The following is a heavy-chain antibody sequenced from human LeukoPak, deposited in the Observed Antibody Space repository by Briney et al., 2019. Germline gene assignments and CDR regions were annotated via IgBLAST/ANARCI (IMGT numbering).Heavy chain of an antibody. CDR2: IYPGDSDT. V-gene: IGHV5-51*01. CDR1: GYSFTSYW. J-gene: IGHJ5*02. CDR3: ARHAYYDILTGYYRGNWFDP. Sequence: GESLKISCKGSGYSFTSYWIGWVRQMPGKGLEWMGIIYPGDSDTRYSPSFQGQVTISADKSISTAYLQWSSLKASDTAMYYCARHAYYDILTGYYRGNWFDPWGQGTLVTVSS. D-gene: IGHD3-9*01.